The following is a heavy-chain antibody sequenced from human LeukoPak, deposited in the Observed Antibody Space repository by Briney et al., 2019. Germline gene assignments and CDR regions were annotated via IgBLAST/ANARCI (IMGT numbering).Heavy chain of an antibody. CDR1: GFTFSSYA. V-gene: IGHV3-23*01. J-gene: IGHJ6*03. CDR2: ISATGYTT. Sequence: PGGSLRLSCAASGFTFSSYAMSWVRQAPGKGLEWVSVISATGYTTYYADFVKGRFTISRDNSKNTLYLQMNSLSPEDTAVYYCAKDRYYNSIEFYMDVWGKGTTVTASS. D-gene: IGHD3-22*01. CDR3: AKDRYYNSIEFYMDV.